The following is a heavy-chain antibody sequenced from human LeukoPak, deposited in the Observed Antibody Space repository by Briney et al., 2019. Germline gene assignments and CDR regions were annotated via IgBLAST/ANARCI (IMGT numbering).Heavy chain of an antibody. CDR3: ARDRGDFWSGYYDGGAAFDI. J-gene: IGHJ3*02. V-gene: IGHV4-59*01. Sequence: SETLSLTCTVSGGSISSYYWSWIRQPPGKGLEWIGYIYYSGSTNYNPSLKSRVTISVDTSKNQFSLKLSSVTAADTAVYYCARDRGDFWSGYYDGGAAFDIWGQGIMVTVSS. D-gene: IGHD3-3*01. CDR1: GGSISSYY. CDR2: IYYSGST.